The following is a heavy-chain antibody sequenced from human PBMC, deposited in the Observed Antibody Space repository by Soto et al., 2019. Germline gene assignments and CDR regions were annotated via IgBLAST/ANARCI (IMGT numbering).Heavy chain of an antibody. J-gene: IGHJ4*02. V-gene: IGHV5-51*01. CDR2: IYPVDSDT. CDR1: GYSFTSYW. D-gene: IGHD2-15*01. CDR3: ARVYCSGGSCYGDTYFDY. Sequence: GESLKISCKGSGYSFTSYWIGWVRQMPGKGLEWMGIIYPVDSDTRYSPSFQGQVTISADKSISTAYLQWSSLKASDTAMYYCARVYCSGGSCYGDTYFDYWGQGTLVTVSS.